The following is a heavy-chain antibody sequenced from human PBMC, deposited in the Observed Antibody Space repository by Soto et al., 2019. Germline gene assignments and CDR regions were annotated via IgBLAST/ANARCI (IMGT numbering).Heavy chain of an antibody. CDR3: AKGEDIVVVPAAYNWFDP. Sequence: PSETLSLTCAVYGGSFSGYYWSWIRQPPGKGLEWIGETNHSGSTNYNPSLKSRVTISVDTSKNQFSLKLSSVTAADTAVYYCAKGEDIVVVPAAYNWFDPRGQGTLVTVSS. CDR1: GGSFSGYY. V-gene: IGHV4-34*01. D-gene: IGHD2-2*01. CDR2: TNHSGST. J-gene: IGHJ5*02.